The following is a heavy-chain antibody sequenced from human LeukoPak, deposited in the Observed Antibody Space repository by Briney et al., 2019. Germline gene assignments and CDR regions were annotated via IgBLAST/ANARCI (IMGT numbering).Heavy chain of an antibody. Sequence: GASVKVPCKASGGTFSTYAINWVRQAPGQGLEWVGWINTNTGNPTYAQGFTGRFVFSLDTSVSTAYLQISSLKAEDTAVYYCARVGKYSGSYPDYWGQGTLVTVSS. V-gene: IGHV7-4-1*02. CDR2: INTNTGNP. CDR3: ARVGKYSGSYPDY. J-gene: IGHJ4*02. D-gene: IGHD1-26*01. CDR1: GGTFSTYA.